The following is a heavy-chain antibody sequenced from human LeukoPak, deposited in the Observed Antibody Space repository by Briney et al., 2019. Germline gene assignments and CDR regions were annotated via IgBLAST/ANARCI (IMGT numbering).Heavy chain of an antibody. CDR3: ARDRPYYYGSGSYLGHDAFDI. D-gene: IGHD3-10*01. CDR1: GFTFSSYE. J-gene: IGHJ3*02. Sequence: PGGSLRLSCAASGFTFSSYEMNWARQAPGKGLEWVSYISSSGSTIYYADSVKGRFTISRDNAKNSLYLQMNSLRAEDTAVYYCARDRPYYYGSGSYLGHDAFDIWGQGTMVTVSS. CDR2: ISSSGSTI. V-gene: IGHV3-48*03.